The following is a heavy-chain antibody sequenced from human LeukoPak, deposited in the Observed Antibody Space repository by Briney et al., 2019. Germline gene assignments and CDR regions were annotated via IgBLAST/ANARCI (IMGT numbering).Heavy chain of an antibody. CDR3: ARHGDYSNFLDY. CDR2: IYYSGST. D-gene: IGHD4-11*01. Sequence: PSETLSLTCSVSAGSISSHYWSWIRQPPGKGLEWIGYIYYSGSTNYNPSLKSRVTISVDTSKNQFSLKLSSVTAADTAVYYCARHGDYSNFLDYWGQGTLVTVSS. J-gene: IGHJ4*02. CDR1: AGSISSHY. V-gene: IGHV4-59*08.